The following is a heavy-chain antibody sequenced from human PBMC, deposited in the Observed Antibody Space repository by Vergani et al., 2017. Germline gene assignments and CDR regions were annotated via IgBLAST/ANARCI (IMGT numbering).Heavy chain of an antibody. CDR3: ARVPVGWLQLRGYFDY. CDR1: GYTFTSYG. J-gene: IGHJ4*02. Sequence: QVQLVQSGAEVKKPGASVKVSCKASGYTFTSYGISWVRQAPGQWLEWMGWISAYNGNTNYAQKLQGRVTMTKDTSTSTAYMDLRSLRADDTAVYYCARVPVGWLQLRGYFDYWGQGTLVTVSS. CDR2: ISAYNGNT. D-gene: IGHD5-24*01. V-gene: IGHV1-18*01.